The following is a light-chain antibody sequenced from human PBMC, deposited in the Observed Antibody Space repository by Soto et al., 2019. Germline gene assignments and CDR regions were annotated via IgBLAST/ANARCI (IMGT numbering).Light chain of an antibody. CDR2: DVT. CDR1: SSDVGGSTY. Sequence: QSALTQPASVSGSPGQSITLSCTGTSSDVGGSTYVSWYQQHPGKVPKLVIYDVTKRPSGVSIRFSGSKSGNTASLAISGRRADDEADYYCASYTTSNTLKFGGGTKLTVL. V-gene: IGLV2-14*03. J-gene: IGLJ2*01. CDR3: ASYTTSNTLK.